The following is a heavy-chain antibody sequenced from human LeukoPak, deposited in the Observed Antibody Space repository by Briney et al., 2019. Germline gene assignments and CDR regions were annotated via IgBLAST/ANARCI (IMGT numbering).Heavy chain of an antibody. J-gene: IGHJ4*02. CDR3: ARSTIFGVVTN. Sequence: PSETLSLTCAVYGGSFSGYYWSWIRQPPGKGLEWIGEINHSGSTNYNPSLKSRVTISVDTSKNQFSLKLSSVTAADTAVYYCARSTIFGVVTNWGQGTLVTVSS. D-gene: IGHD3-3*01. V-gene: IGHV4-34*01. CDR2: INHSGST. CDR1: GGSFSGYY.